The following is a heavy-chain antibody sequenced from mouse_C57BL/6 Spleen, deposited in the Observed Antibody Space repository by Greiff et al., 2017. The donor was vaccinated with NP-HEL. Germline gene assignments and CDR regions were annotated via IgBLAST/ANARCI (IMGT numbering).Heavy chain of an antibody. Sequence: EVMLVESGGGLVKPGGSLKLSCAASGFTFSSYAMSWVRQTPEKRLEWVATISDGGSYTYYPDNVKGRFTISRDNAKNNLYLQMSHLKSEDTAMYYCARDPGSSIFDYWGQCTTLTVSS. CDR1: GFTFSSYA. J-gene: IGHJ2*01. CDR2: ISDGGSYT. V-gene: IGHV5-4*01. D-gene: IGHD1-1*01. CDR3: ARDPGSSIFDY.